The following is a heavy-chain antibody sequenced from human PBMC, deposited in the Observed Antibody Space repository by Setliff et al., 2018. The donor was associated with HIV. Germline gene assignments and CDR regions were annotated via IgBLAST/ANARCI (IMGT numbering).Heavy chain of an antibody. V-gene: IGHV4-38-2*02. CDR3: ARDKTYCNYSRCSRAGWYFDL. Sequence: PSETLSLTCTVSGYSINSSHFWGWIRQPPGKGLEWVGSIYHSGNTHYNPSLKSRVTISVDTSKNQFSLKLSSVTAAYTAVYYCARDKTYCNYSRCSRAGWYFDLWGRGTLVTVSS. CDR1: GYSINSSHF. J-gene: IGHJ2*01. CDR2: IYHSGNT. D-gene: IGHD2-2*01.